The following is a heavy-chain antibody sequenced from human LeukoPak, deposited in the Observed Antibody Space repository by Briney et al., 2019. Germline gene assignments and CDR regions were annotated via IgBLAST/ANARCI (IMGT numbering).Heavy chain of an antibody. CDR2: INTNTGNP. CDR1: GYTFTNYA. Sequence: GGPVKVSCKASGYTFTNYAMNWVRQAPGQGLEWMGWINTNTGNPTYAQGFTGRFVFSLNTSVSTASLQISSLKAEDTAVYYCARSRQASYYYVSSGHYRLDYWGQGTLVTVSS. J-gene: IGHJ4*02. V-gene: IGHV7-4-1*02. CDR3: ARSRQASYYYVSSGHYRLDY. D-gene: IGHD3-22*01.